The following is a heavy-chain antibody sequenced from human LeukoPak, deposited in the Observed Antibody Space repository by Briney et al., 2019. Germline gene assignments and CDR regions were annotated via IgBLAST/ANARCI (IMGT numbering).Heavy chain of an antibody. J-gene: IGHJ4*02. Sequence: GGSLRLSCAASGFTFSSYAMSWVRQAPGKGLEWVSAISGSGGSTYYADSVKGRFTISRDNSKDTLYLQMNGLRAEDAAVYFCAKQSAGSAAWYSLHYDFWGQGTLVTVSS. CDR2: ISGSGGST. CDR1: GFTFSSYA. V-gene: IGHV3-23*01. D-gene: IGHD6-13*01. CDR3: AKQSAGSAAWYSLHYDF.